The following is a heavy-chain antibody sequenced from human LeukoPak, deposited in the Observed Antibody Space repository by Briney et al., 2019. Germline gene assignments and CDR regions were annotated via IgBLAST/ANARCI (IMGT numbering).Heavy chain of an antibody. CDR2: SSGTSSNT. J-gene: IGHJ4*02. V-gene: IGHV3-11*06. D-gene: IGHD3-22*01. Sequence: GGSLRLSCAASGFTFSDYYMTWIRQAPGKGLEWVSYSSGTSSNTNYADSVKGRFTISRDNAKNSLYLQMNSLRAEDTAVYYCARRYDSSGYYSFDYWGQGTLVTVSS. CDR3: ARRYDSSGYYSFDY. CDR1: GFTFSDYY.